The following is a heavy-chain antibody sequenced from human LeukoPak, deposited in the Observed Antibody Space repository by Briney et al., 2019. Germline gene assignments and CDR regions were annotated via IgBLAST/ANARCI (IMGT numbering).Heavy chain of an antibody. CDR1: GFTFSNYA. CDR2: ISGSGDST. J-gene: IGHJ4*02. CDR3: ARDLKPVLRYSDSTGYYFDY. V-gene: IGHV3-23*01. D-gene: IGHD3-9*01. Sequence: PGGSLRLSCAASGFTFSNYAMRWVRQAPGKGLEWVSGISGSGDSTYYADSVKGRFTISRDNAKNSLYLQMNSLRAEDTAVYYCARDLKPVLRYSDSTGYYFDYWGQGTLVTVSS.